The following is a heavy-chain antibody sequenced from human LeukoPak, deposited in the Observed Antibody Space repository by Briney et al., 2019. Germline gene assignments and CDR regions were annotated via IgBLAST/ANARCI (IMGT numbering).Heavy chain of an antibody. CDR2: INPNSGGT. CDR3: ARAGYYYDSSGYYHGEAFDI. D-gene: IGHD3-22*01. CDR1: GYTFTGYY. Sequence: ASVKVSCKASGYTFTGYYMHWVRQAPGQGLEWMGWINPNSGGTNYAQKFQGRVTITRNTSISTAYMELSSLRSEDTAVYYCARAGYYYDSSGYYHGEAFDIWGQGTMVTVSS. J-gene: IGHJ3*02. V-gene: IGHV1-2*02.